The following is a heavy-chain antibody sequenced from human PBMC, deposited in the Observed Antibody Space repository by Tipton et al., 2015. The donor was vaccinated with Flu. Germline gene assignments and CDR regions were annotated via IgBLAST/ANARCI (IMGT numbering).Heavy chain of an antibody. CDR3: ARSTYYYGSGTSDF. Sequence: TLSLTCAVSGYSISNTYYWGWIRQPPGKGLEWIGSISHSGRTYYKPSLKSRVTMSLDTSENQLSLNLRFVTAADTAVYYCARSTYYYGSGTSDFWGQGTLVTVSS. J-gene: IGHJ4*02. CDR1: GYSISNTYY. CDR2: ISHSGRT. D-gene: IGHD3-10*01. V-gene: IGHV4-38-2*01.